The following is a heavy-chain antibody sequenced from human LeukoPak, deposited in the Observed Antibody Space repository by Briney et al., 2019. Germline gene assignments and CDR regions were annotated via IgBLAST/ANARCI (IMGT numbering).Heavy chain of an antibody. J-gene: IGHJ4*02. D-gene: IGHD5-12*01. CDR1: GYSISSGYY. V-gene: IGHV4-38-2*02. CDR3: ARVSYDSHY. CDR2: IYHSGST. Sequence: SETLSLTCTVSGYSISSGYYWGWIRQPPGKGLEWIGSIYHSGSTYYNPSLKSRVTISVDTSKNQFSLKLSSVTATDTAVYYCARVSYDSHYWGQGTLVTVSS.